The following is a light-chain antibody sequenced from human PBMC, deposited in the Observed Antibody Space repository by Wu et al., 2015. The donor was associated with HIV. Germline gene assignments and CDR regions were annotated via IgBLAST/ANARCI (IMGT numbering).Light chain of an antibody. CDR1: QSVSSD. V-gene: IGKV3-15*01. CDR2: GAS. CDR3: QQYDSWPRT. J-gene: IGKJ1*01. Sequence: EIVMTQSPATLSVSPGARATLPCRASQSVSSDLAWYQQKPGQAPRLLIYGASIRATGIPARFSGSGSGTDFTLTINSMQSEDVGVYYCQQYDSWPRTFGQGTKVEIK.